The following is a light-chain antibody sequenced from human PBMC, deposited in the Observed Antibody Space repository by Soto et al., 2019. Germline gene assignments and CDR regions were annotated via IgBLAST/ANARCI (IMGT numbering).Light chain of an antibody. V-gene: IGKV3D-20*02. CDR2: DAS. CDR1: QTISSGF. CDR3: QQRSNWPPGGT. J-gene: IGKJ5*01. Sequence: EIVLTQSPGILYLSPGDRATLSCRASQTISSGFLAWYQQKVGQAPRLLIYDASNRATGVPDRFSGSGSGTDFTLTISSLEPEDFAVYYCQQRSNWPPGGTFGQGTRLEIK.